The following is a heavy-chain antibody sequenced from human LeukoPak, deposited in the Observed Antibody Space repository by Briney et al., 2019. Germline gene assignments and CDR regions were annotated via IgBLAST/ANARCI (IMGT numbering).Heavy chain of an antibody. CDR1: GGTFNTYG. V-gene: IGHV1-69*01. CDR3: ARGRSGFDWDDGGGFDP. D-gene: IGHD3-9*01. J-gene: IGHJ5*02. CDR2: IIPSSGTT. Sequence: SVKVSCKASGGTFNTYGVGWVRQAPGQGLEWMGGIIPSSGTTNYAQKVQGRGTITADESTSTAYMDLSSLTSQDTAVYYCARGRSGFDWDDGGGFDPWGQGTLVTVSS.